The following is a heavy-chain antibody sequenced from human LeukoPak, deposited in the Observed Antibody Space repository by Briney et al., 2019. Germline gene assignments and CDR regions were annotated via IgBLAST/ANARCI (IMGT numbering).Heavy chain of an antibody. CDR3: AKNRGAGSHYYYHMNV. V-gene: IGHV3-30*02. CDR2: IRYDGRNK. Sequence: TGGSLRLSCAASGFSFNDFGMLWVRQAPGKGLEWVAFIRYDGRNKYYADSVKGRFTISRDNSKNTVNLQMNSLRPEDTAVYYCAKNRGAGSHYYYHMNVWGKGTTVTVSS. J-gene: IGHJ6*03. CDR1: GFSFNDFG. D-gene: IGHD1-26*01.